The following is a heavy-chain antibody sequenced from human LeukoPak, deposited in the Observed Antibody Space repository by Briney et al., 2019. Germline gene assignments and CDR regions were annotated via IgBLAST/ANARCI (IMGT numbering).Heavy chain of an antibody. J-gene: IGHJ4*02. Sequence: PSETLSLTCTVSGGSISSYYWSWIRQPPGKGLEWIWYIYYSGSTNYNPSLKSRVTISVDTSKNQFSLKLSSVTAADTAVYYCARVQPAARFDYWGQGTLVTVSS. CDR2: IYYSGST. D-gene: IGHD6-6*01. V-gene: IGHV4-59*01. CDR1: GGSISSYY. CDR3: ARVQPAARFDY.